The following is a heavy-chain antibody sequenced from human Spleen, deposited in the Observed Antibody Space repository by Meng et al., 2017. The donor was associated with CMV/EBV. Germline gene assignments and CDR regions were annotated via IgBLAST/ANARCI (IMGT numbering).Heavy chain of an antibody. CDR2: ISYAGSSK. D-gene: IGHD3-10*01. Sequence: GESLKISCAGSGFTLSGFAMHWVRQAPGKGLEWVALISYAGSSKYYADSVKGRFIISRDNSKNTQYLQMNSLRAEDTAVYYCARDLGQRGGAFDYWGQGTLVTVSS. CDR3: ARDLGQRGGAFDY. J-gene: IGHJ4*02. CDR1: GFTLSGFA. V-gene: IGHV3-30-3*01.